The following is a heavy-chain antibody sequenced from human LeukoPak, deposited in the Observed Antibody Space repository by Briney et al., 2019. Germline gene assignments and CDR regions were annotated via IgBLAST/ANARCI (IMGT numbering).Heavy chain of an antibody. D-gene: IGHD6-13*01. CDR3: ARDVGSSWFHYPDC. CDR2: IISDGSSS. J-gene: IGHJ4*02. Sequence: GGSLRLSCVASGSTFSSYWMHWVRQVPGKGLVWVSRIISDGSSSGYADSVKGRFTISRDNAKNTLYLQMNSLRAEDSAVYYCARDVGSSWFHYPDCWGQGTLVTVSS. CDR1: GSTFSSYW. V-gene: IGHV3-74*01.